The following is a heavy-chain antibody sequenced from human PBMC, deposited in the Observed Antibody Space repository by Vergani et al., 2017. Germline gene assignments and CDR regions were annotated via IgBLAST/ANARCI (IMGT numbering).Heavy chain of an antibody. J-gene: IGHJ4*02. Sequence: QLQLQESGPGLVKPSETLSLTCSVSGGSISRTSYYWGWIRQPPGKGLEWIGSIYYSGTTYYNPSLKSRVTISVDTSKNQFSLTVSSVTAADTAVYYCTRQPQEGASGPPSVPTWGQGISVIVSS. D-gene: IGHD5-12*01. CDR2: IYYSGTT. V-gene: IGHV4-39*01. CDR3: TRQPQEGASGPPSVPT. CDR1: GGSISRTSYY.